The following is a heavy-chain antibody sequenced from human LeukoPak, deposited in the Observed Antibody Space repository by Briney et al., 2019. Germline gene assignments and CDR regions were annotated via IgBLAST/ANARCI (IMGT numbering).Heavy chain of an antibody. Sequence: GESLKISCAASGFSFSSHAMSWVRQAPGKGLEWVSAISSSGGNTYYADSVKGRFTISRDNSKNTLYLQMNSLRAEDTAVYFCAKQRAYYYDSGSLWGQGTLVTVSS. CDR2: ISSSGGNT. CDR1: GFSFSSHA. CDR3: AKQRAYYYDSGSL. V-gene: IGHV3-23*01. J-gene: IGHJ4*02. D-gene: IGHD3-10*01.